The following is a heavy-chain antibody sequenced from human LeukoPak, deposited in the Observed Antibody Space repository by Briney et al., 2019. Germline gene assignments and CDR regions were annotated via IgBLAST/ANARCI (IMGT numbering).Heavy chain of an antibody. CDR1: SGSISSGSSY. Sequence: SETLSLTCSVSSGSISSGSSYWNWIRQPAGKGLEWIGHIYTSGGTHYNPSLKSRATISADTSKNQFSLNLSSVTAADTAVYFCARGGDYDVLTGYHYYFDYWGQGTLVTVSS. CDR3: ARGGDYDVLTGYHYYFDY. CDR2: IYTSGGT. D-gene: IGHD3-9*01. V-gene: IGHV4-61*09. J-gene: IGHJ4*02.